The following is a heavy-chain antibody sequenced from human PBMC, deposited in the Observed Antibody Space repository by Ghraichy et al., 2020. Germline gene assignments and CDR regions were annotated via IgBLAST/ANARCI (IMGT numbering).Heavy chain of an antibody. J-gene: IGHJ6*02. CDR2: IWYDGSNK. CDR3: AREIRGSTPTYSSGWYDSRYYYYGMDV. D-gene: IGHD6-19*01. V-gene: IGHV3-33*01. Sequence: GGSLRLSCAASGFTFSSYGMHWVRQAPGKGLEWVAVIWYDGSNKYYADSVKGRFTISRDNSKNTLYLQMNSLRAEDTAVYYCAREIRGSTPTYSSGWYDSRYYYYGMDVWGQGTTVTVSS. CDR1: GFTFSSYG.